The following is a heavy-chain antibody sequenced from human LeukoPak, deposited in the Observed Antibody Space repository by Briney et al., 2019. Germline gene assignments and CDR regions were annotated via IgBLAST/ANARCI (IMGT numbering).Heavy chain of an antibody. V-gene: IGHV3-21*01. Sequence: GSLRLSCAASGFLFSDYSLNWVRQAPGKGLEWVASISSGRNYIYYADSVKGRFTISRDNAKNALYLQMSSLRAEDTAVYFCTRDRDLGVGNWFDPWGQGTLVTVSS. CDR3: TRDRDLGVGNWFDP. CDR1: GFLFSDYS. D-gene: IGHD3-3*01. CDR2: ISSGRNYI. J-gene: IGHJ5*02.